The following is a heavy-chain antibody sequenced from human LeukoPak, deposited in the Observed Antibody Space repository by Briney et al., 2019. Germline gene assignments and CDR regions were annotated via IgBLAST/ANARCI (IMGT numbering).Heavy chain of an antibody. J-gene: IGHJ4*02. D-gene: IGHD2-21*02. V-gene: IGHV1-46*01. CDR1: GYTFTSYY. Sequence: ASVKVSCKASGYTFTSYYMHWVRQAPGQGLEWMGIINPSGGSTSYAQKFQGRVTMTRDTSTSTVYMEPSSLRSEDTAVYYCAREVPATASFDYWGQGTLVTVSS. CDR2: INPSGGST. CDR3: AREVPATASFDY.